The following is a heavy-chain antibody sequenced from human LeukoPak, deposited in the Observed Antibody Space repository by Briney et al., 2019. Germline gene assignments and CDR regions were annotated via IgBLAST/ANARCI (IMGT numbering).Heavy chain of an antibody. V-gene: IGHV4-34*01. J-gene: IGHJ3*02. D-gene: IGHD3-9*01. Sequence: SETLSLTCAVYGGSFSGYYWSWIRQPPGKGLEWIGEINHSGSTNYNPSLKSRVTISVDTSKNQFSLKLSSVTAADTAVYYCARHGSYYDILTGYHRADAFDIWGQGTMVTVSS. CDR3: ARHGSYYDILTGYHRADAFDI. CDR1: GGSFSGYY. CDR2: INHSGST.